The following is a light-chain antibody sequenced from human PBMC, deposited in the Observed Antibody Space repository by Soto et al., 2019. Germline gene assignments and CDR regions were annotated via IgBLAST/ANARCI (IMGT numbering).Light chain of an antibody. CDR3: CSYAGSSNVI. Sequence: QSVLTQPPSASGSPGQSVTISCTGTSSDVGGYNYVSWYQQHPGKAPKLMIYEVSKRPSGVPDRFSGSKSGNTASLTISGLQIEDEADYYCCSYAGSSNVIFGGGTQLTVL. CDR2: EVS. V-gene: IGLV2-8*01. J-gene: IGLJ2*01. CDR1: SSDVGGYNY.